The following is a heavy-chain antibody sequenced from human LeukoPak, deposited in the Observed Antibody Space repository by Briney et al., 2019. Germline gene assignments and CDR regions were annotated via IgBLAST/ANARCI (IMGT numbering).Heavy chain of an antibody. CDR2: MNPNSGNT. D-gene: IGHD6-19*01. J-gene: IGHJ5*02. Sequence: GASVKVSCKASGYTFTSYDTNWVRQATGQGLEWMGWMNPNSGNTGYAQKFQGRVTMTRNTSISTAYMELSSLRSEDTAVYYCARDTTVAGSTFWFDPWGQGTLVTVSS. V-gene: IGHV1-8*01. CDR1: GYTFTSYD. CDR3: ARDTTVAGSTFWFDP.